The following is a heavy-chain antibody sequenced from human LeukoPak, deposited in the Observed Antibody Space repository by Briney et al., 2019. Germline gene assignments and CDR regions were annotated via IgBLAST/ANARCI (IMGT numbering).Heavy chain of an antibody. J-gene: IGHJ4*02. V-gene: IGHV4-59*12. D-gene: IGHD5-12*01. CDR3: ARTSRSVANDY. CDR2: IYYSGST. Sequence: TSETLSLTCTVSGGSISSYYWSWIRQPPGKGLEWIGYIYYSGSTYYNPSLKSRVTISVDTSKNQFSLKLSSVTAADTAVYYCARTSRSVANDYWGQGTLVTVSS. CDR1: GGSISSYY.